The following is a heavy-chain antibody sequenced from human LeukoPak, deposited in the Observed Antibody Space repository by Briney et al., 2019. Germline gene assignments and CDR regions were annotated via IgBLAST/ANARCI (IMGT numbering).Heavy chain of an antibody. D-gene: IGHD5-18*01. CDR1: GFTFSSYW. V-gene: IGHV3-7*01. CDR3: ARGSGSYGSYFDY. CDR2: IKQDGSEK. Sequence: GGSLRLSCATSGFTFSSYWMSWVRQAPGKGLEWVANIKQDGSEKYYVDSVRGRFSISRGNAKNSLYLQMNSLRAEDTAAYYCARGSGSYGSYFDYWGQGTPVTVSS. J-gene: IGHJ4*02.